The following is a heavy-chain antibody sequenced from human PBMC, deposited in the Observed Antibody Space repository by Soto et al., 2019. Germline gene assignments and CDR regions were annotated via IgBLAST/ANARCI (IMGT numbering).Heavy chain of an antibody. CDR1: VGSFSGYY. J-gene: IGHJ5*02. V-gene: IGHV4-34*01. CDR2: INHSGST. CDR3: ARGEPYPTQNWFDP. Sequence: SKTLSLTCAVYVGSFSGYYWSWIRQPPGKGLEWIGEINHSGSTNYNPSLKSRVTISVDTSKNQFSLKLSSVTAADTAVYYCARGEPYPTQNWFDPWGQGTLVTVSS.